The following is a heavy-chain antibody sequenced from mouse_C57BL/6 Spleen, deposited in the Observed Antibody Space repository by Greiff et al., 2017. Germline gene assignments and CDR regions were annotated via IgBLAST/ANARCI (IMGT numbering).Heavy chain of an antibody. J-gene: IGHJ2*01. D-gene: IGHD1-1*01. V-gene: IGHV1-64*01. Sequence: QVQLQQPGAELVKPGASVKLSCKASGYTFTSYWMHWVKQRPGQGLEWIGMIHPNSGSTNYNEKFKSKATLTVDKSSSTAYMRLSSLTSEDSAVDYCARSDYYGSVFDYWGQGTTLTVSS. CDR2: IHPNSGST. CDR3: ARSDYYGSVFDY. CDR1: GYTFTSYW.